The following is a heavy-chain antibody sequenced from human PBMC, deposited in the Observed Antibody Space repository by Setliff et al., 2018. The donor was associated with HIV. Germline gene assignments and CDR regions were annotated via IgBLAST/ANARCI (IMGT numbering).Heavy chain of an antibody. Sequence: ASVKVSCKTSGYTFTDYAIHWVRQAPGQRLEWLGWINTANGNTQYSQEFQGRVSFSRDTSATTAHLDFYRLRYEDMALYYCARMSNYYYYYMDVWGKGTTVTVS. J-gene: IGHJ6*03. V-gene: IGHV1-3*03. CDR3: ARMSNYYYYYMDV. CDR2: INTANGNT. CDR1: GYTFTDYA.